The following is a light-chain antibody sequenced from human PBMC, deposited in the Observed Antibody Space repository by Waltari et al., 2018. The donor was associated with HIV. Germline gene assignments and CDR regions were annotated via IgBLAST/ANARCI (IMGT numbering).Light chain of an antibody. CDR2: GNN. V-gene: IGLV1-44*01. Sequence: QSVLTQPPSASGTPGQRVTISCSGSSFNIGSNSVSWYQQLPGTAPKLCISGNNLRPSGVPYRFSGFKSGTSVSLAVSGLQSEDEADYSCAAWDDSLNGYVFGTGTKVTVL. CDR1: SFNIGSNS. CDR3: AAWDDSLNGYV. J-gene: IGLJ1*01.